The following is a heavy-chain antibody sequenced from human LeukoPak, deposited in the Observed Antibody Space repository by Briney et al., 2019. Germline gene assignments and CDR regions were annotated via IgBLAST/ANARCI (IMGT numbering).Heavy chain of an antibody. CDR2: INSDGSST. CDR1: GFTFSSYW. D-gene: IGHD3-10*01. J-gene: IGHJ4*02. CDR3: ARDADDYYGSGYFDY. Sequence: GGSLRLSCAASGFTFSSYWMHWVRQAPGKGLVWVSRINSDGSSTSYAESVKGRFTISRDNAKNTLYLQMNSLRAEDTAVYYCARDADDYYGSGYFDYWGQGTLVTVSS. V-gene: IGHV3-74*01.